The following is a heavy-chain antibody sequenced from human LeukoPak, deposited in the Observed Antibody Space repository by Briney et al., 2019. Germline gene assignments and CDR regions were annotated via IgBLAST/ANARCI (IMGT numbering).Heavy chain of an antibody. V-gene: IGHV3-7*04. CDR3: AREGLWVGLDSGKTRQAYWES. J-gene: IGHJ3*01. CDR1: GFTFSNYW. Sequence: PGGSLRLSCAASGFTFSNYWMSWVRQAPGKGLKWVANIKEDGSEKYYADSVKGRFTISRDNAKNSLNLQMNSLRAEDTAAYYCAREGLWVGLDSGKTRQAYWESWGQGTMVTVSS. D-gene: IGHD2-21*01. CDR2: IKEDGSEK.